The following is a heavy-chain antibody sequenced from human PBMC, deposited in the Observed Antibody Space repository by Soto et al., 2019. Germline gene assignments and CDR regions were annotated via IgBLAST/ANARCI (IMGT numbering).Heavy chain of an antibody. CDR2: IWYDGSNK. CDR1: GFTFSSYG. Sequence: ESGGGVVQPGRSLRLSCAASGFTFSSYGMHWVRQAPGKGLEWVAVIWYDGSNKYYADSVKGRFTISRDNSKNTLYLQMNSLRAEDTAVYYCARRYSSSWYFDYWGQGTLVTVSS. D-gene: IGHD6-13*01. CDR3: ARRYSSSWYFDY. J-gene: IGHJ4*02. V-gene: IGHV3-33*01.